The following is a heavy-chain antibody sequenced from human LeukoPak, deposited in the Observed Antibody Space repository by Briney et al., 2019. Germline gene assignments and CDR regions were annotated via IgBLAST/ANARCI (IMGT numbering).Heavy chain of an antibody. Sequence: PSQTLSLTCTVSGGSISSGSYYWSWIRQPAGKGLEWFVRIYTSGSTNYNPSLKSRVTISVDTSKNQFSLKLSSVTAADTAVYYCARAGKYYDFWSAQFDYWGQGTLVTVSS. D-gene: IGHD3-3*01. CDR2: IYTSGST. CDR3: ARAGKYYDFWSAQFDY. J-gene: IGHJ4*02. CDR1: GGSISSGSYY. V-gene: IGHV4-61*02.